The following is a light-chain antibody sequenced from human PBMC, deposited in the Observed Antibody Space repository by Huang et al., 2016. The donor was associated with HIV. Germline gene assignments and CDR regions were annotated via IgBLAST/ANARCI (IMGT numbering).Light chain of an antibody. CDR1: QSLLYNSNNKNY. CDR2: WAS. V-gene: IGKV4-1*01. CDR3: QQHYSSPPT. J-gene: IGKJ2*01. Sequence: DIVMTQSPDSLAVSLGERATINCKSSQSLLYNSNNKNYLAWYQQKPGQPPNLLIYWASSLQSGVPDRFSGSGSETDFTLTISSLQAEDVAVYYCQQHYSSPPTFGQGTKLEIK.